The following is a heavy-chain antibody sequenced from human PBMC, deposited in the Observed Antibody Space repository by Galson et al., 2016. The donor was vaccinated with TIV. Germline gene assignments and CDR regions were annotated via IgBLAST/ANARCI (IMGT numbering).Heavy chain of an antibody. CDR2: IKGDGSQI. D-gene: IGHD3-22*01. V-gene: IGHV3-7*01. CDR3: ARDGNYRDSSAIFYDAFDI. Sequence: SLRLSCAASGFTFSNYWMTWVRQAPGKGLEWVANIKGDGSQIHYMDSVKGRITISRDNAKNSLDLQMNSLRAEDTAVYYCARDGNYRDSSAIFYDAFDIWGQGTTVTVSS. CDR1: GFTFSNYW. J-gene: IGHJ3*02.